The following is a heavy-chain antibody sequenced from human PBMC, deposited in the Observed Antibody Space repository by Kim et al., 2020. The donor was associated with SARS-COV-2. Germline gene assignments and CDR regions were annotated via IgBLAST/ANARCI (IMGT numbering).Heavy chain of an antibody. CDR2: IYYSGST. Sequence: EWIGYIYYSGSTNYTPSLKSRVTISVDTSKNQFSLKLSSVTAADTAVYYCARRGVGYCSSTSCHNAFDIWGQGTMVTVSS. V-gene: IGHV4-59*08. D-gene: IGHD2-2*01. J-gene: IGHJ3*02. CDR3: ARRGVGYCSSTSCHNAFDI.